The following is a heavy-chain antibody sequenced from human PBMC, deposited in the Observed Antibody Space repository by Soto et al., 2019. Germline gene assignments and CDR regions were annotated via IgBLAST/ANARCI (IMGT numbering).Heavy chain of an antibody. CDR2: INPKSGGT. CDR3: ARASPSERITMIVVVWGFDAFDI. J-gene: IGHJ3*02. V-gene: IGHV1-2*04. CDR1: GYSFTDYH. Sequence: ASVKVSCKASGYSFTDYHIHWVRQAPGQGLEWLGRINPKSGGTSTAQKFQGWVTMTTDTSISTASMELTRLTSDDTAIYYCARASPSERITMIVVVWGFDAFDIWGQGTMVTVSS. D-gene: IGHD3-22*01.